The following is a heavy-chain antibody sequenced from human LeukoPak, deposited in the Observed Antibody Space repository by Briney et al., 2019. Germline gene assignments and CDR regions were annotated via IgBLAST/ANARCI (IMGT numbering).Heavy chain of an antibody. V-gene: IGHV4-59*12. D-gene: IGHD3-16*02. Sequence: SETLSLTCTVSGGSISSYYWSWIRQPPGKGLEWIGYIYYSGSTNYNPSLKSRVTISVDTSKNQFSLKLSSVTAADTAVYYCARTYDYVWGSYRYGDWFDPWGRGTLVTVSS. J-gene: IGHJ5*02. CDR1: GGSISSYY. CDR2: IYYSGST. CDR3: ARTYDYVWGSYRYGDWFDP.